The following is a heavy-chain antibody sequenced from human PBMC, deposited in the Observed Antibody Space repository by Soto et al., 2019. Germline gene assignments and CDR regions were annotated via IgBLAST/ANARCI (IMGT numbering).Heavy chain of an antibody. D-gene: IGHD3-3*01. Sequence: GGSLRLSCAASGFTFSSYWMTWVRQAPGKGLEFLATIKPDGSDTYYVDSVKGRFTISRDNAKNSLSLQMNSLRAEDTALYYCATDLNWSGTWGQGTMVTVSS. V-gene: IGHV3-7*01. CDR3: ATDLNWSGT. J-gene: IGHJ3*01. CDR1: GFTFSSYW. CDR2: IKPDGSDT.